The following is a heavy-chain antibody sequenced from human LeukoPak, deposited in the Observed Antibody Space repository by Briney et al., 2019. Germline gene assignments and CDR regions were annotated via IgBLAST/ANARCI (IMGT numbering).Heavy chain of an antibody. V-gene: IGHV4-4*07. Sequence: PSETLSLTCTVSGGSISSYYWSWIRQPAGKGLEWIGRIYTSGSTNYNPSLKSPVTMSVDTSKNQFSLTLSSVTAADTAVYYCARAGIAAAGALNYYYYYMDVWGKGNTVTVSS. CDR3: ARAGIAAAGALNYYYYYMDV. J-gene: IGHJ6*03. D-gene: IGHD6-13*01. CDR1: GGSISSYY. CDR2: IYTSGST.